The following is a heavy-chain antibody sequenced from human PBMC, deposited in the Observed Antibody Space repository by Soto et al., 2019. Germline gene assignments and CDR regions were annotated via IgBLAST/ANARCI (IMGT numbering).Heavy chain of an antibody. CDR1: GGSVSSGRYY. CDR2: IYYSGST. Sequence: SETLSLTCTVSGGSVSSGRYYWSWIRQPPGKGLEWIGYIYYSGSTNYNPSLKSRVTISVDTSKNQFSLKLSSVTAADTAVYYCAREGIAVAGFDYWGQGTLVTVSS. CDR3: AREGIAVAGFDY. J-gene: IGHJ4*02. D-gene: IGHD6-19*01. V-gene: IGHV4-61*01.